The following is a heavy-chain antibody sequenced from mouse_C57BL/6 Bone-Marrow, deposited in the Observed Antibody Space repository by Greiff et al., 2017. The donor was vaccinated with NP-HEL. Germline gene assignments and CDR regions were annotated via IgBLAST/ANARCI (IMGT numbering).Heavy chain of an antibody. CDR2: ISGGGGNT. J-gene: IGHJ1*03. D-gene: IGHD2-3*01. CDR3: AREGDDYWYFDV. V-gene: IGHV5-9*01. Sequence: EVQGVESGGGLVKPGGSLKLSCAASGFTFSSYTMSWVRQTPEKRLEWVATISGGGGNTYYPDSVKGRFTISRDNAKNTLYLQMSSLRSEDTALYYCAREGDDYWYFDVWGTGTTVTVSS. CDR1: GFTFSSYT.